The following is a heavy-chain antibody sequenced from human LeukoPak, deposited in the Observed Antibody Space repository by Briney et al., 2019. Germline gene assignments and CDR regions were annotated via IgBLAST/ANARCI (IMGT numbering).Heavy chain of an antibody. Sequence: ASVKVSCKASGYTFTSYGISWVRQAPGQGLEWMGWISAYNGNTNCAQKLQGRVTMTTDTSTSTAYMELRSLRSDDTAVYYCARGRSTVTTTPCWFDPWGQGTLVTVSS. D-gene: IGHD4-11*01. V-gene: IGHV1-18*01. CDR2: ISAYNGNT. CDR1: GYTFTSYG. J-gene: IGHJ5*02. CDR3: ARGRSTVTTTPCWFDP.